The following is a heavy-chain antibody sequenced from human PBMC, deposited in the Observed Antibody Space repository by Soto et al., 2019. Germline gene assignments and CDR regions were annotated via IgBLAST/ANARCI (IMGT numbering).Heavy chain of an antibody. J-gene: IGHJ4*02. CDR3: ATRAYYYDSSGYFDY. Sequence: GGSLRLSCAASGFTFSGYAVSWVRQAPGKGLEWVSAISGSGGSTYYADSVKGRFTISRDNSKNTLYLQMNSLRAEDTAVYYCATRAYYYDSSGYFDYWGQGTLVTVSS. CDR2: ISGSGGST. D-gene: IGHD3-22*01. V-gene: IGHV3-23*01. CDR1: GFTFSGYA.